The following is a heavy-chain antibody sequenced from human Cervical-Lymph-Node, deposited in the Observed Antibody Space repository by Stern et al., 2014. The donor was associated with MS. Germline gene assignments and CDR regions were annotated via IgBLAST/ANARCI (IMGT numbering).Heavy chain of an antibody. V-gene: IGHV4-59*01. CDR1: GGSISSYY. D-gene: IGHD1-7*01. CDR3: ASPRITGTTDAFDI. J-gene: IGHJ3*02. Sequence: QLQLQESGPGLVKPSETLSLTCTVSGGSISSYYWSWIRQPPGKGLEWLGYIYYSGSTNYNPSLKSRVTISVDTSKNQFSLKLSSVTAADTAVYYCASPRITGTTDAFDIWGQGTMVTVSS. CDR2: IYYSGST.